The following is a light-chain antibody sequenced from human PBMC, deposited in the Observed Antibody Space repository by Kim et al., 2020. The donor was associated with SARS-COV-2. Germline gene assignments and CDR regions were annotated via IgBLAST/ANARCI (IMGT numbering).Light chain of an antibody. J-gene: IGKJ2*01. CDR1: QFSSK. CDR3: QQYNTWPYT. V-gene: IGKV3-15*01. Sequence: LSVSPGESATLSCRARQFSSKLSWYQQKPGQAPRLLIYDASTRFTDIPARFSGSGSGTEFTLTISSLQSEDFAVYYCQQYNTWPYTVGQGTKLEI. CDR2: DAS.